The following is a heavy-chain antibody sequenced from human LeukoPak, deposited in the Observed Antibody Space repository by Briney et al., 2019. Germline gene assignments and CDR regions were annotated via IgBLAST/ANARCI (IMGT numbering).Heavy chain of an antibody. J-gene: IGHJ3*02. Sequence: PSETLSLTCAVSDDSIRSSAYYWGWIRQPPGKGLEWIRSIYYSGSTYYNPSLKSRVTISIDTSKNQFSLKLSSVTAADTAVYYCASEPYGSGSFLGAFDIWGQGTMVTVSS. D-gene: IGHD3-10*01. CDR1: DDSIRSSAYY. CDR3: ASEPYGSGSFLGAFDI. V-gene: IGHV4-39*01. CDR2: IYYSGST.